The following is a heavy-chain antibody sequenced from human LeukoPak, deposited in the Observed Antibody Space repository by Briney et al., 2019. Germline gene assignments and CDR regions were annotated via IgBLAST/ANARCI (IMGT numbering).Heavy chain of an antibody. CDR3: ATVPACTDCYAYYFDY. J-gene: IGHJ4*02. CDR1: GFTFSGSD. CDR2: VRSKANNYAT. D-gene: IGHD2-2*01. V-gene: IGHV3-73*01. Sequence: GGPLRLSCAASGFTFSGSDMYWVRQASEKGLEWVGRVRSKANNYATAYTASVKGRFTISRDDSKNTAYLQMNSLKTEDTAVYYCATVPACTDCYAYYFDYWGQGTLVTASS.